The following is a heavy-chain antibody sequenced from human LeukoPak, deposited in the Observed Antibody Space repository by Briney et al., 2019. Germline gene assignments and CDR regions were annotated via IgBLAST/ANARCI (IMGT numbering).Heavy chain of an antibody. V-gene: IGHV3-30-3*01. D-gene: IGHD3-22*01. CDR3: ARDLVFYYDTSGHEYFDY. CDR2: ISYDGSNK. J-gene: IGHJ4*02. Sequence: SGGSLRLSCAASGFTFSSYAMHWVRQAPGKGLEWVAVISYDGSNKYYADSVKGRFTISRDNAKNSLYLQMNSLRAEDTAVYYCARDLVFYYDTSGHEYFDYWGQGTLVTVSS. CDR1: GFTFSSYA.